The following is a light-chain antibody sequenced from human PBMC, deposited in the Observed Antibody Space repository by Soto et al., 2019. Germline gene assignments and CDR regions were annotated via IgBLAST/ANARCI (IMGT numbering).Light chain of an antibody. Sequence: EIVLTQSPGPLSLSPGERATLSCRASQSMGSNVAWYQQKPGQAPRLLIYGASTRAAGIPARFSGSGSGTEFTLTITSLQSGDFAVYYCQQFHNWPRTFGQGTKVDIK. V-gene: IGKV3-15*01. CDR3: QQFHNWPRT. J-gene: IGKJ1*01. CDR1: QSMGSN. CDR2: GAS.